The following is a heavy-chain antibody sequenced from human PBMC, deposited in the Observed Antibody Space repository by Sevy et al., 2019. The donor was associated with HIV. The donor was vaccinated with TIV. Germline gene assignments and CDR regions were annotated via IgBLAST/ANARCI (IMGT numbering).Heavy chain of an antibody. CDR2: ISSGSSYI. D-gene: IGHD3-22*01. CDR3: ASPLNYYDSPSAY. CDR1: GFTFNSYD. Sequence: GGSLRLSCAVSGFTFNSYDMHWVRQAPGKGLEWVSSISSGSSYIFYADSVKGRFTISRDNAKNSLYLQMNSLRAEDTAVYYCASPLNYYDSPSAYWGQGTLVTVSS. V-gene: IGHV3-21*04. J-gene: IGHJ4*02.